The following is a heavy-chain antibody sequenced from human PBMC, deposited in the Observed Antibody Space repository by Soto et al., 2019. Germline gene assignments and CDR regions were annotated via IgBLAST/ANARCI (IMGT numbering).Heavy chain of an antibody. CDR1: GFTFSSYW. CDR3: ARGSGWPY. Sequence: SLRLSCAASGFTFSSYWMHWVRQAPGKGLVWVSGISSDGSSTDYADSVKGRFTISRDNAKNTLYLQLNSLRAEDTAVYYCARGSGWPYWGRGTLVTVSS. V-gene: IGHV3-74*01. D-gene: IGHD3-10*01. CDR2: ISSDGSST. J-gene: IGHJ4*02.